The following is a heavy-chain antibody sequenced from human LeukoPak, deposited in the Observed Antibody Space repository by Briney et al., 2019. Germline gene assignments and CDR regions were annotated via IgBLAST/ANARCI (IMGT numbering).Heavy chain of an antibody. CDR2: ISSSGSTI. CDR3: ATVPNLEILVVPADPYGMDV. V-gene: IGHV3-11*01. J-gene: IGHJ6*02. Sequence: PGGSLRLSCAASGFTFSDYYMSWIRQAPGKGLEWVSYISSSGSTIYYADSVKGRFTISRDNAKNSLYLQMNSLRAEDTAVYYCATVPNLEILVVPADPYGMDVWGQGTTVTVSS. D-gene: IGHD2-2*01. CDR1: GFTFSDYY.